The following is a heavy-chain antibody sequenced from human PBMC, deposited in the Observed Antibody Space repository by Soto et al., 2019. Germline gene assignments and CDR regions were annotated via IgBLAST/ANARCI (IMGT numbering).Heavy chain of an antibody. CDR2: MNPNSGNT. D-gene: IGHD3-10*01. J-gene: IGHJ6*03. CDR1: GYTFTSYD. CDR3: ARAETMAYYYYYYMDV. Sequence: GASVKVSCKASGYTFTSYDINWVRQATGQGLEWMGWMNPNSGNTGYAQKFQGRVTMTRNTSISTAYMELSSLRSEDTAVYYCARAETMAYYYYYYMDVWGKGTKVTVSS. V-gene: IGHV1-8*01.